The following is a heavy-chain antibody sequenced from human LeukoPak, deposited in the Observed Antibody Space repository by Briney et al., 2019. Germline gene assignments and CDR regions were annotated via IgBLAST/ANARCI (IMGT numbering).Heavy chain of an antibody. V-gene: IGHV4-30-4*01. D-gene: IGHD3-22*01. CDR1: GGSISSGGYY. Sequence: SETLSLTCTVSGGSISSGGYYWSWIRQPPGKGLEWIGYIYYSGSTYYNPSLKSRVTISVDTSKNQFSLKLSSVTAADTAVYYCARVGGYYPKYYFDYWGQGTLVTVSS. J-gene: IGHJ4*02. CDR3: ARVGGYYPKYYFDY. CDR2: IYYSGST.